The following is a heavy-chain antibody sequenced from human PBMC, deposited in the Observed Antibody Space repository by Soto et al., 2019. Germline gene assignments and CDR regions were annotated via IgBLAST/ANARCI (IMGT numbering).Heavy chain of an antibody. CDR2: ISYDGSNK. CDR1: GFTFSSYA. Sequence: QVQLVESGGGVVQPGRSLRLSCAASGFTFSSYAMHWVRQAPGKGLEWVAVISYDGSNKYYADSVKGRFTISRDNSKNTLYLQMNSLRAEDTAVYYCASPVAGRDTTWGMDVWGQGTTVTVSS. CDR3: ASPVAGRDTTWGMDV. D-gene: IGHD6-19*01. J-gene: IGHJ6*02. V-gene: IGHV3-30-3*01.